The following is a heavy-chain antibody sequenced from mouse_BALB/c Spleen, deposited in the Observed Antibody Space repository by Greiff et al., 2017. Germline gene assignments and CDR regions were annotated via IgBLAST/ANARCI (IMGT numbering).Heavy chain of an antibody. J-gene: IGHJ4*01. CDR1: GYTFTSYW. Sequence: QVQLQQSGAELARPGASVKLSCKASGYTFTSYWMQWVKQRPGQGLEWIGAIYPGDGDTRYTQKFKGKATLTADKSSSTAYMELARLTSEDSAIYYCARTEVRRGYAMDYWGQGTSVTVSS. CDR3: ARTEVRRGYAMDY. V-gene: IGHV1-87*01. CDR2: IYPGDGDT. D-gene: IGHD2-14*01.